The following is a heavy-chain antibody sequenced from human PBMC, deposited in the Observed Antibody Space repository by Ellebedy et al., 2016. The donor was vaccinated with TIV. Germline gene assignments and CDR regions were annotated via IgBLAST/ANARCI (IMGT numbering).Heavy chain of an antibody. V-gene: IGHV4-4*07. J-gene: IGHJ4*02. D-gene: IGHD3-10*01. Sequence: MPSGTLSLTCTVSGGSISDYSWSWIRQPAGKGLEWVGHIDASGSASYNASLRSRVTMSVDTSKKQVSLRLSSLTAADTAVYYCARGGDRASFYYWGQGTLVTVSS. CDR3: ARGGDRASFYY. CDR1: GGSISDYS. CDR2: IDASGSA.